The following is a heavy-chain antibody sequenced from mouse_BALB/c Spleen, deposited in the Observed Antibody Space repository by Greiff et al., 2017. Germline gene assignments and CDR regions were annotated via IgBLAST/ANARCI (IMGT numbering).Heavy chain of an antibody. CDR2: ISSGGST. CDR1: GFTFSSYA. CDR3: ARGGGLRGPYYYAMDY. V-gene: IGHV5-6-5*01. J-gene: IGHJ4*01. D-gene: IGHD2-2*01. Sequence: EVMLVESGGGLVKPGGSLKLSCAASGFTFSSYAMSWVRQTPEKRLEWVASISSGGSTYYPDSVKGRFTISRDNARNILYLQMSSLRSEDTAMYYCARGGGLRGPYYYAMDYWGQGTSVTVSS.